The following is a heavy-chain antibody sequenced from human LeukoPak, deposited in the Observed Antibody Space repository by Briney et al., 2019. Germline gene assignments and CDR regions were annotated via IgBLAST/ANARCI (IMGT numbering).Heavy chain of an antibody. CDR3: AKDVNYYGSGSPLGP. CDR1: GFTFSSYG. V-gene: IGHV3-23*01. D-gene: IGHD3-10*01. Sequence: GGCLRLSCAASGFTFSSYGMSGVRPAPGKGREWVGLSNCSGGSTYYADSVKGRFTISRDNSKTTLYLQMNSLSAENTAVYSCAKDVNYYGSGSPLGPWGRGTLVTVSS. J-gene: IGHJ5*02. CDR2: SNCSGGST.